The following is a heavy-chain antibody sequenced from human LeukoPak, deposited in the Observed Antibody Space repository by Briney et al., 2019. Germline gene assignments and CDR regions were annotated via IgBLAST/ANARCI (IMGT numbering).Heavy chain of an antibody. D-gene: IGHD3-10*01. CDR3: ANDYRSGSFHDF. Sequence: PGGSLRLSCAASGFDFSSYAMSWVRQPPGKGLEWVSVISRRDDYTYYADSVKGRFTISRDSSKNTLYLQMNSLRAEDTAAYYCANDYRSGSFHDFWGQGTLVTVSS. J-gene: IGHJ4*02. V-gene: IGHV3-23*01. CDR1: GFDFSSYA. CDR2: ISRRDDYT.